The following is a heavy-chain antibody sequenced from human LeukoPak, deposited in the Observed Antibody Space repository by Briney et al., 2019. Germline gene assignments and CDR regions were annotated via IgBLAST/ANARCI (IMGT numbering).Heavy chain of an antibody. CDR1: GGSISSSTYY. D-gene: IGHD6-19*01. Sequence: SQTLSLTCTVSGGSISSSTYYWGWIRQPPGKGLEWIGSFYYSGSTYYNASLKSRVTISVDTSKNQFSLKLSSVTAADTAVYYCTTTTRGWYGVGDYWGQGTLVTVSS. V-gene: IGHV4-39*01. CDR2: FYYSGST. J-gene: IGHJ4*02. CDR3: TTTTRGWYGVGDY.